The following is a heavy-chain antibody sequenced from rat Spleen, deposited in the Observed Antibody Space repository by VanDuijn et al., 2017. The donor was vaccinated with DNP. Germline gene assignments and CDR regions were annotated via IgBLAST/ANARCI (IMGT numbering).Heavy chain of an antibody. CDR2: IVFDGSNT. CDR1: GFTFSDYY. V-gene: IGHV5-7*01. J-gene: IGHJ4*01. D-gene: IGHD5-1*01. CDR3: ARVQLGYYALDA. Sequence: EVQLVESGGGLVQPGRSLKLSCAASGFTFSDYYMAWVRQSPEKGLEWIASIVFDGSNTYCRDSVRGRFTISRDNAKSTLYLQMDSLRSEETATYYCARVQLGYYALDAWGQGTSVTVSS.